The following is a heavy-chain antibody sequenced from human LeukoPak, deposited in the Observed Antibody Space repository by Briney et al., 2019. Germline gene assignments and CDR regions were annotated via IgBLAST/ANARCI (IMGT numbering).Heavy chain of an antibody. CDR3: VRHIPPLWGSPGPGMDV. V-gene: IGHV4-34*01. Sequence: SETLSLTCAVYGGSFSGYFWSWIRQSPEKGLEWIGEINHGGSPDYNPSLKSRVTLSVDTSGNQFSLKLSSVTAADTALYYCVRHIPPLWGSPGPGMDVWGQGTTVTVSS. D-gene: IGHD2-2*02. CDR1: GGSFSGYF. CDR2: INHGGSP. J-gene: IGHJ6*02.